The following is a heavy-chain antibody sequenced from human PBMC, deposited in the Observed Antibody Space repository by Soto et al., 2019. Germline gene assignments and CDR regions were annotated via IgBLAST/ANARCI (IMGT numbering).Heavy chain of an antibody. D-gene: IGHD1-26*01. V-gene: IGHV3-23*01. CDR3: AKGSIEYSASVDY. CDR2: ISGRGGSS. CDR1: GFSFSSYA. J-gene: IGHJ4*02. Sequence: EVQLLESGGGLIQPRGSLRLSCSASGFSFSSYAMMWVRQAPGKGLEWVSVISGRGGSSYFADSAKGRFTISRDNSKNMLYLEMNSLRAEDTAIYFCAKGSIEYSASVDYWGQGTLVIVSS.